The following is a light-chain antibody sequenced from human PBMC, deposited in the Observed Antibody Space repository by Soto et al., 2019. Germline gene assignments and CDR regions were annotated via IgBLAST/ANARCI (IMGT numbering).Light chain of an antibody. CDR1: NIGSKS. Sequence: SYELTQPPSVSVAPGKTARITCWGTNIGSKSVHWYQQKPGQAPVLVIYYDSDRPSGIPERFSGSNSGNTATLTISRVEAGDEADYYCQVWESSSDHVVFGGGTKLTVL. V-gene: IGLV3-21*01. CDR2: YDS. CDR3: QVWESSSDHVV. J-gene: IGLJ2*01.